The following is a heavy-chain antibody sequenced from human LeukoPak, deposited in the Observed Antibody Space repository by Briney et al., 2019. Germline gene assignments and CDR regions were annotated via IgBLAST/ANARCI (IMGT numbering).Heavy chain of an antibody. CDR3: VRDFHVRLYDTGGYSY. Sequence: PGRSLRLSCAASGFTFSTYAMHWVRQAPGKGLEWVAVISYDGSSKYYADSVKGRFTISRDNSKDTLYLQMNSLRAEDTAVYYCVRDFHVRLYDTGGYSYWGQGTLVTVSS. J-gene: IGHJ4*02. D-gene: IGHD3-22*01. CDR1: GFTFSTYA. V-gene: IGHV3-30*04. CDR2: ISYDGSSK.